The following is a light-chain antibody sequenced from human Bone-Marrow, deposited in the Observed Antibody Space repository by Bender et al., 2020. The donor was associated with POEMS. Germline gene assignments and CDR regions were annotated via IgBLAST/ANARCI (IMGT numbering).Light chain of an antibody. CDR2: EDE. CDR3: CAYAGGGTIYV. Sequence: QSALTQPASVSGSLGQSITISCTGASSDVGGFEFVSWYQRHPGTAPHVIIYEDEERPSGVSNRFSASKSGNTASLTISGLRPDDEALYYCCAYAGGGTIYVFGTGTKVTVL. V-gene: IGLV2-23*01. J-gene: IGLJ1*01. CDR1: SSDVGGFEF.